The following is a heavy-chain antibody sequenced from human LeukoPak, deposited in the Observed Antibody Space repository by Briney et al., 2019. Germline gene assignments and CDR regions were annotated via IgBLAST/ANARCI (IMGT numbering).Heavy chain of an antibody. V-gene: IGHV3-30-3*01. CDR1: GFTFSSYA. CDR2: ISNDGSNK. Sequence: NPGGSLRLSCAASGFTFSSYAMHWVRQAPGMGLEWVALISNDGSNKYYADSVKGRFTISRDNSKNTLYLQMNSLRAEDTAVYYCAREEDVVGAMFDYRGQGTLVTVSS. J-gene: IGHJ4*02. D-gene: IGHD1-26*01. CDR3: AREEDVVGAMFDY.